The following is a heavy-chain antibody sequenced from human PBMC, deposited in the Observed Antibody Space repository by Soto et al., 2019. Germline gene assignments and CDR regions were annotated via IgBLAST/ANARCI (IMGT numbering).Heavy chain of an antibody. J-gene: IGHJ4*02. CDR1: GFTFSSYS. CDR3: ARDGRSGSRSNYFDY. V-gene: IGHV3-48*01. D-gene: IGHD3-10*01. CDR2: ISSSSSTI. Sequence: EVQLVESGGGLVQPGGSLRLSCAASGFTFSSYSMNWVRQAPGKGLAWVSYISSSSSTIYYADSVKGRFTISRDNAKNSLYLQMNSLRAEDTAVYYCARDGRSGSRSNYFDYWGQGTLVTVSS.